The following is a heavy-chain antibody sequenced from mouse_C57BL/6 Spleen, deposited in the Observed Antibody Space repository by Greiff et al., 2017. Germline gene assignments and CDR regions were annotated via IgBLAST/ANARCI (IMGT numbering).Heavy chain of an antibody. CDR1: GFTFSDYG. CDR3: ARRKGIYYDYDGGYAMDY. Sequence: EVKLMESGGGLVKPGGSLKLSCAASGFTFSDYGMHWVRQAPEKGLEWVAYISSGSSTIYYADTVKGRFTISRDNAKNTLFLQMTSLRSEDTAMYYCARRKGIYYDYDGGYAMDYWGQGTSVTASS. V-gene: IGHV5-17*01. D-gene: IGHD2-4*01. CDR2: ISSGSSTI. J-gene: IGHJ4*01.